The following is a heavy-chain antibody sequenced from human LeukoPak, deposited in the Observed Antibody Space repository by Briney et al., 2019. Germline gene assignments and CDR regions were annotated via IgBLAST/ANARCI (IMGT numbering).Heavy chain of an antibody. CDR2: IHTSGST. D-gene: IGHD3-10*01. J-gene: IGHJ5*02. CDR1: GGSISSYY. Sequence: SETLSLTCSVSGGSISSYYWSWIRQAAGKGLEWIGRIHTSGSTNYNPFLKSRVTMSVDTSKNQFSLKLSSVTAADTAVYYCARDQYYYGSGSYYWFDPWGQGTLVTVSS. V-gene: IGHV4-4*07. CDR3: ARDQYYYGSGSYYWFDP.